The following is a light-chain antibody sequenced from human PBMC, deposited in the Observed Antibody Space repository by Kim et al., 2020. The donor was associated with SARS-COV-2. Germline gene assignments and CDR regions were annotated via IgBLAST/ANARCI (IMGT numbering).Light chain of an antibody. CDR3: QQRLICPLT. CDR2: DAS. J-gene: IGKJ4*01. V-gene: IGKV3-11*01. Sequence: EVVLTQSPATLSLSPGERATLSCRASESISSYLAWYQQKPGQAPRLLFYDASNRATGIPARFSGSGSGTDFTLTISSLEPGDFAVYYCQQRLICPLTFGGGTKVDIK. CDR1: ESISSY.